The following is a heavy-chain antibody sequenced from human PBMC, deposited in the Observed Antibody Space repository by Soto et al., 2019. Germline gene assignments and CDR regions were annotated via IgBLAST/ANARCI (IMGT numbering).Heavy chain of an antibody. V-gene: IGHV3-30*18. CDR3: ANGFNYYYYGMDV. Sequence: GGSLRLSCAASGFTFSSYGMHWVRQAPGKGLEWVAVISYDGSNKYYADSVKGRFTISRDNSKNTLYLQMNSLRAEDTAVYYCANGFNYYYYGMDVWGQGTTVTVSS. J-gene: IGHJ6*02. D-gene: IGHD6-25*01. CDR1: GFTFSSYG. CDR2: ISYDGSNK.